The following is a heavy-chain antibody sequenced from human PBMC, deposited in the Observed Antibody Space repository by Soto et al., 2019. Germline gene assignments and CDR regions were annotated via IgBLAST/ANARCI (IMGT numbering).Heavy chain of an antibody. Sequence: QLQLQESGPGLVKPSETLSLTCTVSGGSISSSSYYWGWIRQPPGKGLEWIGSIYYSGSTYYNPSPKSRVTISVSTSKEPFPLKLSFGAPADPAVYFRGRQSRGNVPMVYCGDLTAWFDPWGQGTLVTVSS. D-gene: IGHD2-8*01. CDR2: IYYSGST. J-gene: IGHJ5*02. CDR1: GGSISSSSYY. V-gene: IGHV4-39*01. CDR3: GRQSRGNVPMVYCGDLTAWFDP.